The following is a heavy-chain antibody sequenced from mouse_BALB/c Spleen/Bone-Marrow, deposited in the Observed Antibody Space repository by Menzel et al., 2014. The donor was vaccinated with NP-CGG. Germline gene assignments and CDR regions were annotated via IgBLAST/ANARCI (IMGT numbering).Heavy chain of an antibody. D-gene: IGHD2-4*01. Sequence: VNVVESGAELVRPGSSVKISCKASGYAFSNYGMNWVKQRPGQGLEWIGQIYPGDGDTNYNGKFKGRVTLTADKSSSTAYMLLSSLTSEDSAVYFCASVYDYGRGYAMDYWGQGTSVTVSS. CDR3: ASVYDYGRGYAMDY. J-gene: IGHJ4*01. CDR1: GYAFSNYG. CDR2: IYPGDGDT. V-gene: IGHV1-80*01.